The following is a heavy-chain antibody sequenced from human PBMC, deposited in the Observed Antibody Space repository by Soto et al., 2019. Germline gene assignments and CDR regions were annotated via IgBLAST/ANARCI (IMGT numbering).Heavy chain of an antibody. D-gene: IGHD5-18*01. CDR2: IYYSGST. Sequence: QVQLQESGPGLVKPSQTLSLTCTVSGASISSGDYYWSWIRQPPGKGLEWIGYIYYSGSTYYNPSLKSRVTISVDTCKNQFSLKLSSVTAADTAVYYCARELIGDSYGKDYYFDYWGQGTLVTVSS. J-gene: IGHJ4*02. V-gene: IGHV4-30-4*01. CDR3: ARELIGDSYGKDYYFDY. CDR1: GASISSGDYY.